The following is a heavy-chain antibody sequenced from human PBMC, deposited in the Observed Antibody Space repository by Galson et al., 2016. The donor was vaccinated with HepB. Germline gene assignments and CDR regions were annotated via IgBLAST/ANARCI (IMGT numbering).Heavy chain of an antibody. J-gene: IGHJ4*02. D-gene: IGHD5-12*01. V-gene: IGHV4-59*01. CDR2: IYYSGST. CDR1: GGSIRSYY. Sequence: ETLSLTCTVSGGSIRSYYWSWIRQTPGKGLEWIGNIYYSGSTNYNPSLKSRVTISVDTSKNQFSLKLSSMTAADTAVYYCARDADSGYGSSFDYWGQGTLVTVSS. CDR3: ARDADSGYGSSFDY.